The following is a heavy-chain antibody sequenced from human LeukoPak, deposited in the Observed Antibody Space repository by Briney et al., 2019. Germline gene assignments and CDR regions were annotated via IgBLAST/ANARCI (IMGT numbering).Heavy chain of an antibody. CDR3: AKVARDSSGYNFDY. D-gene: IGHD3-22*01. V-gene: IGHV1-18*01. CDR1: GYTFTSYG. CDR2: ISVYNGNT. Sequence: ASVKVSCKASGYTFTSYGISWVRQAPGQGLEWMGWISVYNGNTNYAQKVQGRVTMTTDTSTSTAYMELRSLRSDDTAVYYCAKVARDSSGYNFDYWGQGTLVTVSS. J-gene: IGHJ4*02.